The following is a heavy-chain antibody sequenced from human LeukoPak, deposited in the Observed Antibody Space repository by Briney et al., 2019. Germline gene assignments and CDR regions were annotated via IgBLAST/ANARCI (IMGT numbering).Heavy chain of an antibody. V-gene: IGHV4-61*02. Sequence: SETLSLTCTVSGGSISRGSYYWTWIRQPAGKGLEWIGRIYTSESTNYNPSLKSRVSISLDTSKNQFSLKLSSVTAADTAVYYCARYWGSNAFDIWGQGTMVTVSS. CDR3: ARYWGSNAFDI. D-gene: IGHD7-27*01. CDR2: IYTSEST. CDR1: GGSISRGSYY. J-gene: IGHJ3*02.